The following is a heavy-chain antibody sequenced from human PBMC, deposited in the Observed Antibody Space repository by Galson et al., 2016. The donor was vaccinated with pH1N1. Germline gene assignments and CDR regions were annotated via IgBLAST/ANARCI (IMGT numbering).Heavy chain of an antibody. V-gene: IGHV1-69*05. CDR1: GAPFSSYA. Sequence: SVKVSCKASGAPFSSYAISWLRQAPGQGLEWMGGIIGMFGTTHYAQKFQGRLTMTRDTSTTAVYMELSSLRSDDTAVYYCARGGGSHVSPCDYWGQGTLVTVSS. CDR3: ARGGGSHVSPCDY. J-gene: IGHJ4*02. CDR2: IIGMFGTT.